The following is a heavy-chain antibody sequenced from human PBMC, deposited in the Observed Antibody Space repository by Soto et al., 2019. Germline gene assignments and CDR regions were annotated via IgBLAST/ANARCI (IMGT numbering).Heavy chain of an antibody. CDR2: IIPILGIA. V-gene: IGHV1-69*02. CDR1: GGTFSSYT. J-gene: IGHJ4*02. D-gene: IGHD4-17*01. Sequence: QVQLVQSGAEVKKPGSSVKVSCKASGGTFSSYTISWVRQAPGQGLEGMGRIIPILGIANYAQKFQGRVPITADKSTSTAYMELSSLRSEDTAVYYCARTSGYGDHFDYWGQGTLVTVSS. CDR3: ARTSGYGDHFDY.